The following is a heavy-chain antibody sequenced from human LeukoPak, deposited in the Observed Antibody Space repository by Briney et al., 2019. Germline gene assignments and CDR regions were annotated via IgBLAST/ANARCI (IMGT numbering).Heavy chain of an antibody. J-gene: IGHJ4*02. CDR2: ISGSGGTT. D-gene: IGHD3-10*01. Sequence: GGSLRLSCAASGFTFSSYAMSWVRQAPGKGLEWVSAISGSGGTTYYSDSVKGRFTISRDNSKDTLYLQMNSLRAEDMAVYYCAKVAHYYGSGSYYEYYFDYWGQGTLVTVSS. CDR1: GFTFSSYA. V-gene: IGHV3-23*01. CDR3: AKVAHYYGSGSYYEYYFDY.